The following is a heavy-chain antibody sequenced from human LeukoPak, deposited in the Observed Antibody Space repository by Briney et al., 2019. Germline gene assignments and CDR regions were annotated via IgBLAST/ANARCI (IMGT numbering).Heavy chain of an antibody. J-gene: IGHJ3*02. CDR3: ARDTTMQAFDI. V-gene: IGHV4-30-4*01. D-gene: IGHD5-18*01. CDR2: IYYSGST. Sequence: PSQTLSLTCTVSGGSISSGDYYWSWIRQPPGKGLEWIGYIYYSGSTYYNPSLKSRVTTSVDTSKNQFSLKLSSVTAADTAVYYCARDTTMQAFDIWGQGTMVTVSS. CDR1: GGSISSGDYY.